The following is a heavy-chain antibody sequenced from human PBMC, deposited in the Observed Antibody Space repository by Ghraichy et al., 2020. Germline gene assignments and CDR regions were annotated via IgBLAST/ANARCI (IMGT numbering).Heavy chain of an antibody. CDR3: ARAYRCGGGRCPTWDS. V-gene: IGHV4-34*01. CDR1: GGSFSGYY. CDR2: INHGGTT. Sequence: SETLSLTCAVYGGSFSGYYWSWIRQPPGKGLEWIGEINHGGTTNYNPSLKSRVTMSLDTSENQFSLKLTSVTAADTALYFCARAYRCGGGRCPTWDSWGQGTLVTVSS. D-gene: IGHD2-21*01. J-gene: IGHJ5*02.